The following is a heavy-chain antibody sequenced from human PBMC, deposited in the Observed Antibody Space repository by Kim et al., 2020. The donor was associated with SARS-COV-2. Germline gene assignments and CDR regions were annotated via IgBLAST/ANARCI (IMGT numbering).Heavy chain of an antibody. D-gene: IGHD6-19*01. J-gene: IGHJ4*02. CDR3: ARESEGYSSGWFIDY. CDR1: GGSISSYY. Sequence: SETLSLTCTVSGGSISSYYWSWIRQPPGKGLEWIGYIYYSGSTNYNPSLKSRVTISVDTSKNQFSLKLSSVTAADTAVYYWARESEGYSSGWFIDYWGQGTLVTVSS. CDR2: IYYSGST. V-gene: IGHV4-59*01.